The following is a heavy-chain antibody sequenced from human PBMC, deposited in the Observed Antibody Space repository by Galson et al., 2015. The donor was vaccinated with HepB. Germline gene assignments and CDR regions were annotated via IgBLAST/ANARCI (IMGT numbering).Heavy chain of an antibody. D-gene: IGHD3-10*01. CDR1: GFTFSSYG. V-gene: IGHV3-33*01. CDR2: IWYDGSNK. Sequence: SLRLSCAASGFTFSSYGMHWVRQAPGKGLEWVAVIWYDGSNKYYADSVKGRFTISRDNSKNTLYLQMNSLRAEDTAVYYCARDVGRSFGRFGELFGYGMDVWGQGTTVTVSS. CDR3: ARDVGRSFGRFGELFGYGMDV. J-gene: IGHJ6*02.